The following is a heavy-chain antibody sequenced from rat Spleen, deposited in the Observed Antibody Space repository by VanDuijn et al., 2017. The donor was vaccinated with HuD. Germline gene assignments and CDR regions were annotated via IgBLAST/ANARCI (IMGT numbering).Heavy chain of an antibody. V-gene: IGHV5-29*01. J-gene: IGHJ2*01. D-gene: IGHD1-11*01. CDR2: ISFDGTST. CDR3: ARRYDFDY. CDR1: GFTFSDYN. Sequence: EVQLVESAGGLVQPGRSLKLSCAASGFTFSDYNMAWVRQAPTEGLEWVATISFDGTSTYYRDSGKGRFTISRDSSKRHLYLQMDSLRSEDTATYYCARRYDFDYWGQGVMVTVSS.